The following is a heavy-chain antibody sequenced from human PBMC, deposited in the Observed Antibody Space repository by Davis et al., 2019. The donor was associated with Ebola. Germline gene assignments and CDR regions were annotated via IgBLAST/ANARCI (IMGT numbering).Heavy chain of an antibody. Sequence: SETLSLTCTVSGGSISTYYWSWIRQPPGKGLEWIGYIYYSGSTNYNPSLKSRVTISVDTSKNQFSLNLSSVTAADTAVYYCARDRGGGSYAFYWGQGTLVTVSS. V-gene: IGHV4-59*01. CDR2: IYYSGST. CDR3: ARDRGGGSYAFY. CDR1: GGSISTYY. J-gene: IGHJ4*02. D-gene: IGHD1-26*01.